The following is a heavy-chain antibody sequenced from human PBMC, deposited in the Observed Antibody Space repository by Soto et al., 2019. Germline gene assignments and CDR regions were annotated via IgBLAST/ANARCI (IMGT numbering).Heavy chain of an antibody. V-gene: IGHV4-34*01. CDR3: ARVLPPAPNNWFDP. J-gene: IGHJ5*02. CDR1: GGSFSGYY. Sequence: SETLSLTCAVYGGSFSGYYWSWIRQPPGKGLEWIGEINHSGSTNYNPSLKSRVTISVDTSKNQFSLKLSSVTAADTAVYYCARVLPPAPNNWFDPWGQGTLVTVSS. CDR2: INHSGST.